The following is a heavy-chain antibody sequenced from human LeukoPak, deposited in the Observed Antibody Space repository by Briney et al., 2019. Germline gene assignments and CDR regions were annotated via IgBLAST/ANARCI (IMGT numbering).Heavy chain of an antibody. V-gene: IGHV1-46*01. Sequence: VASVKVSCKASGYTFTSYYMHWVRQDPGQGLEWMGIINPGRGNTNYAQNFHGRVTLTRDTSTSTIYMELSSLRSEDTAVYYCARDRDWGSSDPFDYWGQGTLVTVSS. J-gene: IGHJ4*02. CDR1: GYTFTSYY. CDR2: INPGRGNT. D-gene: IGHD7-27*01. CDR3: ARDRDWGSSDPFDY.